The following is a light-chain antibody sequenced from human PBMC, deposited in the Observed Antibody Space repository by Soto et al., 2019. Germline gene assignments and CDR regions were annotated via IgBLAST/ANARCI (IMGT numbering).Light chain of an antibody. CDR3: SSYTRSTTLDVV. CDR2: EVS. CDR1: SSDVGGHNY. Sequence: QSALTQPASVSGSPGQSITISCTGTSSDVGGHNYVSRYQQHPGTAPKLIIYEVSNRPSGVSDRFSGSKSVNTASLTISGLQAEDEADYYCSSYTRSTTLDVVFGGGTKLTVL. V-gene: IGLV2-14*01. J-gene: IGLJ2*01.